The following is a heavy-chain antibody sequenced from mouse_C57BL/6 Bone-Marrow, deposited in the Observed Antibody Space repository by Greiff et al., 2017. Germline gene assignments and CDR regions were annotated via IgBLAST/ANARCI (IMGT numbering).Heavy chain of an antibody. V-gene: IGHV1-81*01. D-gene: IGHD3-2*02. J-gene: IGHJ4*01. CDR3: VLRRELRLCSMDY. CDR2: IYPRNGNT. CDR1: GYTFTSYG. Sequence: VQLQESGAELARPGASVKLSCKASGYTFTSYGISWVKQRTGQGLEWIGEIYPRNGNTYYNETFKGKDTLTADKSSSTAYMELRSLTSEDSAVYYCVLRRELRLCSMDYWGQGTSVTVSS.